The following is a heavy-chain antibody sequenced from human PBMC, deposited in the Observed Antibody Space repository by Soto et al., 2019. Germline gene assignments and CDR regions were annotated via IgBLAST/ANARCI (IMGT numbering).Heavy chain of an antibody. CDR1: GGTFSSYA. V-gene: IGHV1-69*01. CDR2: IIPIFGTA. CDR3: ARINITWNDVGDYYYYYGMDV. D-gene: IGHD1-1*01. Sequence: QVQLVQSGAEVKKPGSSVKVSCKASGGTFSSYAISWVRQAPGQGLEWMGGIIPIFGTANYAQKFQGRVTITADESTSTAYMELSSLRSEDTAVYYCARINITWNDVGDYYYYYGMDVWGQGTTVTVSS. J-gene: IGHJ6*02.